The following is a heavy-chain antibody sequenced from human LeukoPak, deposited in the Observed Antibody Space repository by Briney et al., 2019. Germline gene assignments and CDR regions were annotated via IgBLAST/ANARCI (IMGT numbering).Heavy chain of an antibody. CDR2: ISYDGSNK. Sequence: GGSLRLSCAASGFTFSSYGMHWVRQDPGKGLEWVAVISYDGSNKYYADSVKGRFTISRDNSKNTLYLQMNSLRAEDTAVYYCAAFGNADYWGQGTLVTVSS. CDR3: AAFGNADY. J-gene: IGHJ4*02. D-gene: IGHD4-23*01. V-gene: IGHV3-30*03. CDR1: GFTFSSYG.